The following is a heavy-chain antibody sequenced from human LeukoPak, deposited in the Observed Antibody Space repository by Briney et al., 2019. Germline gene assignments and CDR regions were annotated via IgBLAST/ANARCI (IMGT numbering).Heavy chain of an antibody. CDR1: GFTFSSYW. D-gene: IGHD5-18*01. CDR2: INSDGSST. CDR3: AREVRGYSYGFDY. Sequence: GGSLGLSCAASGFTFSSYWMHWVRQAPGKGLVWVSRINSDGSSTSYADSVKGRFTISRDNAKNTLYLQMNSLRAEDTAVYYCAREVRGYSYGFDYWGQGTLVTLSS. J-gene: IGHJ4*02. V-gene: IGHV3-74*01.